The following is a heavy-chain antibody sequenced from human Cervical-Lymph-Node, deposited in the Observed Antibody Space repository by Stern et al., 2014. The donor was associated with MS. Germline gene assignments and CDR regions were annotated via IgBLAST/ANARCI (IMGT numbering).Heavy chain of an antibody. CDR3: GAGPGGAAIDY. V-gene: IGHV3-30*04. J-gene: IGHJ4*01. D-gene: IGHD1-26*01. CDR2: ISYDGTNK. CDR1: GFIFGDHT. Sequence: VQLVESGGGVVQPGRSLRLSCAASGFIFGDHTMHWVRQAPGKGLEGLTVISYDGTNKYYADSVKGRFTISRDNSQNTLYLQMTSLRVDDTAVFYCGAGPGGAAIDYWGQEPWSPSPQ.